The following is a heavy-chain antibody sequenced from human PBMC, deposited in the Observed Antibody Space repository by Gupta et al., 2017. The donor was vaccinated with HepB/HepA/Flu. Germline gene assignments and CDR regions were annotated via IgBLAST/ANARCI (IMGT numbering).Heavy chain of an antibody. CDR2: ISKDAREQ. CDR1: GVTFSRYG. Sequence: QVQLVESGGGVVQPGTSLILSCAASGVTFSRYGMDWVRQAPGKGLEWVAVISKDAREQKYADSVKGRFTISRDNSKNTLFLQMNSLRDEDTAVYYCAKGNSGNHYGAWVMWGQGTMCSVS. V-gene: IGHV3-30*18. D-gene: IGHD1-26*01. CDR3: AKGNSGNHYGAWVM. J-gene: IGHJ3*02.